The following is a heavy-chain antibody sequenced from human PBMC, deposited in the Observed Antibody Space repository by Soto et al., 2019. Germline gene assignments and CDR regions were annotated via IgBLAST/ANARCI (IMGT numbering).Heavy chain of an antibody. CDR2: FYPGDSDI. CDR3: PRHGCSGGLRYSFPGWYHSNMDV. CDR1: GYTFTNYW. J-gene: IGHJ6*02. Sequence: RGESLKISCKASGYTFTNYWISWVRQVPGKGLEWMGIFYPGDSDIRYNPSFQGLVTISADRSISTAYLQWSSLKASDTAKYYCPRHGCSGGLRYSFPGWYHSNMDVWGQGTTVTVSS. D-gene: IGHD2-15*01. V-gene: IGHV5-51*01.